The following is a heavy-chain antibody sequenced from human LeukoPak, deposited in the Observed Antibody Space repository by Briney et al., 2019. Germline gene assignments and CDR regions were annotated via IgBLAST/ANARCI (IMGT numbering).Heavy chain of an antibody. Sequence: PGGSLRLSCAASGFTFSSYATHWVRQAPGKGLEWVAVISYDGSNKYYADSVKGRFTISRDNSKNTLYLQMNSLRAEDTAVYYCARDLTTEYGDYVYYYYYGMDVWGQGTTVTVSS. V-gene: IGHV3-30-3*01. CDR3: ARDLTTEYGDYVYYYYYGMDV. J-gene: IGHJ6*02. D-gene: IGHD4-17*01. CDR2: ISYDGSNK. CDR1: GFTFSSYA.